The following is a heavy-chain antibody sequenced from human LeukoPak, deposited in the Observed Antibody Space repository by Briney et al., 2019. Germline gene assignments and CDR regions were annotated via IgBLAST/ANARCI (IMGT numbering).Heavy chain of an antibody. Sequence: PSETLSLTCAVYGGSFSGYYWSWIRQPPGKGLEWIGEINHSGSTNYNPSLKSRVTISVDTSENQFSLKLSSVTAADTAVYYCARGGDHMVTTFGYYYYMDVWGKGTTVTVSS. CDR3: ARGGDHMVTTFGYYYYMDV. CDR1: GGSFSGYY. V-gene: IGHV4-34*01. CDR2: INHSGST. D-gene: IGHD3-16*01. J-gene: IGHJ6*03.